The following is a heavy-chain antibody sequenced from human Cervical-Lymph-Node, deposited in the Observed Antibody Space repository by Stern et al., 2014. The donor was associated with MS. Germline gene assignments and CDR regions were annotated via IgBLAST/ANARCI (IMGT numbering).Heavy chain of an antibody. CDR1: GFTFSIYW. Sequence: EVQLVESGAELIRPGESLKISCKGSGFTFSIYWIAWVRQMPGKGLEWMGIIYPGDSETSYSPSFQGQLTMSTDTSTSTTLLTSRTLNASDTAMYFCARQTAAWASDVWGQGTLVTVSS. V-gene: IGHV5-51*01. D-gene: IGHD1-14*01. CDR2: IYPGDSET. CDR3: ARQTAAWASDV. J-gene: IGHJ4*02.